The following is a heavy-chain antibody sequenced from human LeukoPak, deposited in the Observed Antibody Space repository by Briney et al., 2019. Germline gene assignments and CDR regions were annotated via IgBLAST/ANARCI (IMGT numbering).Heavy chain of an antibody. J-gene: IGHJ4*02. CDR3: ARIVRQYNSGYYDY. CDR1: GFTFSSYG. V-gene: IGHV3-20*04. CDR2: INWNAGSI. D-gene: IGHD6-19*01. Sequence: PGGSLRLSCAASGFTFSSYGMHWVRQAPGKGLEWVSSINWNAGSIAYADSVKGRFTISRDNTKNSLYLQMNSLRPEDTALYYCARIVRQYNSGYYDYWGQGTLVTVSS.